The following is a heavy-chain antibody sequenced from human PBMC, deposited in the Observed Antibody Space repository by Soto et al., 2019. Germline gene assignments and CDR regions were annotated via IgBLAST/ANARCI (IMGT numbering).Heavy chain of an antibody. V-gene: IGHV4-59*01. CDR1: AGSITTSY. J-gene: IGHJ5*02. D-gene: IGHD3-22*01. CDR2: ISYRGST. CDR3: ASSGIVGREVNTWFDP. Sequence: SETLSLTCTVSAGSITTSYWSWIRQPLGKALEWIGYISYRGSTNYNPSLKSRLTISIDASKSQISLKLTSMTTADTAVYYCASSGIVGREVNTWFDPWGQGTLVTVSS.